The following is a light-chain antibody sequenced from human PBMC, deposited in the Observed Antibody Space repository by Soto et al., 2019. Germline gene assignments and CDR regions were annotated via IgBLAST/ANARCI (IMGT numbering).Light chain of an antibody. V-gene: IGKV3-20*01. CDR3: QQHDSSPLT. CDR1: QGVGRF. CDR2: GAS. Sequence: EIVLTQSPGTLSLSPGERATLSCRASQGVGRFLAWYQQKPDQAPRLLIYGASGRATGTPDRFSGSGSGTDFTLTISRLEPEDFAVYHCQQHDSSPLTFGGGTKVEIK. J-gene: IGKJ4*01.